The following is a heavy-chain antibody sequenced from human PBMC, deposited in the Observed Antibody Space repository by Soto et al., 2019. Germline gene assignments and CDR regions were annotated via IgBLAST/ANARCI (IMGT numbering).Heavy chain of an antibody. CDR1: GYSFTSYW. V-gene: IGHV5-10-1*01. Sequence: GESLKISCKGSGYSFTSYWISWVRQMPGKVLEWMGRIDPSDSYTNYSPSFQGHVTISADKSISTAYLQWSSLKASDTAMYYCARRIRWELPTGYYYGMDVWGQGXTVTVYS. CDR2: IDPSDSYT. D-gene: IGHD1-26*01. J-gene: IGHJ6*02. CDR3: ARRIRWELPTGYYYGMDV.